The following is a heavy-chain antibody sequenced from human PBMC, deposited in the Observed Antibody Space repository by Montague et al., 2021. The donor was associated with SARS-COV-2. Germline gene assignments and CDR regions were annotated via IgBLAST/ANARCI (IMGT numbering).Heavy chain of an antibody. Sequence: SETLSLTCTVSGGSISSSSYYWGWIRQPPGKGLEWIGSIYYSGSTYYNPSLKSQVTISVDTSKNQFSLKLSSVTAADTAVYYCARHGKTRIAMIVMVIGYFDYWGQGTLVTVSS. D-gene: IGHD3-22*01. CDR2: IYYSGST. V-gene: IGHV4-39*01. CDR1: GGSISSSSYY. J-gene: IGHJ4*02. CDR3: ARHGKTRIAMIVMVIGYFDY.